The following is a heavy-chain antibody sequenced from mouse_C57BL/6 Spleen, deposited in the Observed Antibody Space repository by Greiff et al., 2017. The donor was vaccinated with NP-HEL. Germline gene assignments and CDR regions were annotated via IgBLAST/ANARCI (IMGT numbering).Heavy chain of an antibody. CDR3: ARSPYYYGKNFDY. D-gene: IGHD1-1*01. J-gene: IGHJ2*01. V-gene: IGHV1-61*01. Sequence: QVQLQQPGAELVRPGSSVKLSCKASGYTFTSYWMDWVKQRPGQGLEWIGNIYPSDSETHYNQKFKDKATLTVDKSSSTAYMQLSSLTSEDSAVYYCARSPYYYGKNFDYWGQGTTLTVSS. CDR2: IYPSDSET. CDR1: GYTFTSYW.